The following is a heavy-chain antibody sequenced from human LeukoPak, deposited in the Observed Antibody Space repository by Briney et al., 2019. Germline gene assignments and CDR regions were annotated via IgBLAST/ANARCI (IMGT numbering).Heavy chain of an antibody. CDR2: IYTSGST. CDR3: ARHGGYYYGSGSYRSHWFDP. V-gene: IGHV4-4*07. CDR1: GGSISSYY. J-gene: IGHJ5*02. D-gene: IGHD3-10*01. Sequence: SETLSLTCTVSGGSISSYYWSWIRQPAGKGLEWIGRIYTSGSTNYNPSLKSRVTISVDTSKNQFSLKLSSVTAADTAVYYCARHGGYYYGSGSYRSHWFDPWGQGTLVTVSS.